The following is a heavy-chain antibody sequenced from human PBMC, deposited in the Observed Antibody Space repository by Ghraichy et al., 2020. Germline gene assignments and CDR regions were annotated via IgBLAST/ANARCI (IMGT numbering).Heavy chain of an antibody. V-gene: IGHV4-31*03. CDR3: SRARVVSATAEYYFDH. CDR1: GGSIRSVGYN. CDR2: SYYSGST. D-gene: IGHD5/OR15-5a*01. Sequence: SETLSLTCTVSGGSIRSVGYNWSWNRQHAGQGLDWIGYSYYSGSTHYNPSLNSRVTISVDTSKNQFSLNLNLVTAADTAVYCCSRARVVSATAEYYFDHWGQGILVTVSS. J-gene: IGHJ4*02.